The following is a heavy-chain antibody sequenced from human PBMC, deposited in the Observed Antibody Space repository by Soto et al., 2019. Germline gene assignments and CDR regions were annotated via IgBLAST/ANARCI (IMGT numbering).Heavy chain of an antibody. CDR1: GYTFTGYY. J-gene: IGHJ4*02. D-gene: IGHD6-19*01. Sequence: ASVKVSCKASGYTFTGYYMHWVRQAPGQGLEWMGWINPNSGGTNYAQKFQGWVTMTRDTSISTAYMELSRLRSDDTAVYYCARVVRPYSSGWTDPYYFDYWGQGTLVTVSS. V-gene: IGHV1-2*04. CDR3: ARVVRPYSSGWTDPYYFDY. CDR2: INPNSGGT.